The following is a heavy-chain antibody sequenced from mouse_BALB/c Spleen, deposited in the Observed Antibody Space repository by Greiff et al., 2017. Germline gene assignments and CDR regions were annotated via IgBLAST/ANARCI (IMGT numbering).Heavy chain of an antibody. CDR3: ARDGYDPYYSFDY. Sequence: EVQLVESGGGLVKPGGSLKLSCAASGFTFSDYYMYWVRKTPEKRLEWVATISDGGSYTYYPDIVKGRFTISRDNAKNNLYLQMSSLKSEDTAMYYCARDGYDPYYSFDYWGQGTTLTVSA. CDR2: ISDGGSYT. J-gene: IGHJ2*01. D-gene: IGHD2-2*01. CDR1: GFTFSDYY. V-gene: IGHV5-4*02.